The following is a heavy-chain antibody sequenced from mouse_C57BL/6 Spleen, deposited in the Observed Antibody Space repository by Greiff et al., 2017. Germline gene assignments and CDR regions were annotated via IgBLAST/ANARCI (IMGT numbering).Heavy chain of an antibody. CDR1: GYAFSSSW. J-gene: IGHJ1*03. CDR2: IYPGDGDT. D-gene: IGHD1-1*01. Sequence: QVQLQQSGPELVKPGASVKISCKASGYAFSSSWMNWVKQRPGKGLEWIGRIYPGDGDTNYNGKFKGKATLTADKSSSTAYMQLSSLTSEDSAVYFCAKETTVVAGFDVWGTGTTVTVSS. V-gene: IGHV1-82*01. CDR3: AKETTVVAGFDV.